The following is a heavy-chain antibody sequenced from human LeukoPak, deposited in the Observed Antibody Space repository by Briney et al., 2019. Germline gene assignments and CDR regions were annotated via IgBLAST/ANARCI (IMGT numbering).Heavy chain of an antibody. CDR2: IDQDGSEK. Sequence: PGGSLRLSCAASGFTFSSYWMSWVRQVPGKGLEWVANIDQDGSEKYYVDSVKGRFTISRDNAKNSLYLQMNSLRAEDTAVYYCARPIQEGWFDPWGQGTLVTVSS. V-gene: IGHV3-7*01. D-gene: IGHD5-24*01. CDR3: ARPIQEGWFDP. CDR1: GFTFSSYW. J-gene: IGHJ5*02.